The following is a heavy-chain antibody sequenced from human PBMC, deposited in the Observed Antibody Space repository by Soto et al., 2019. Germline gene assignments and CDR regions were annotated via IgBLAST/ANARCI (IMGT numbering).Heavy chain of an antibody. CDR2: IYHSGST. Sequence: SETLSLTCAVSGGSISSSNWWSWVRQPPGKGLEWIGEIYHSGSTNYNPSLKSRVTISVDKSKNQFSLKLSSVTAADTAVYYCARGVIYYDSSGYPLCYFDYWGQGTLVT. J-gene: IGHJ4*02. D-gene: IGHD3-22*01. CDR1: GGSISSSNW. CDR3: ARGVIYYDSSGYPLCYFDY. V-gene: IGHV4-4*02.